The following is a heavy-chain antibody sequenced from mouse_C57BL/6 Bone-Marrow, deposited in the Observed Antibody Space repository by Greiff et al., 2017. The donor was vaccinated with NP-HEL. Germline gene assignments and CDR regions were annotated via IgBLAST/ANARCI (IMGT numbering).Heavy chain of an antibody. J-gene: IGHJ3*01. Sequence: EVMLVESGGDLVKPGGSLKLSCAASGFTFRSYGMSWVRQTPDKRLEWVATISSGGSYTYYPDSVKGRFTISSDNAKNTLYLQMSSLRSEDTAMYYCARRYYYDSSYWFAYWGQGTLVTVSA. V-gene: IGHV5-6*02. D-gene: IGHD1-1*01. CDR3: ARRYYYDSSYWFAY. CDR1: GFTFRSYG. CDR2: ISSGGSYT.